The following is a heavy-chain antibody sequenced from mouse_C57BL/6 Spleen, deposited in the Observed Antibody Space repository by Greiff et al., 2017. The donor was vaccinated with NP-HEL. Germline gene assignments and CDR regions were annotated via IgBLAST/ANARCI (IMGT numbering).Heavy chain of an antibody. CDR2: IYPGSGST. D-gene: IGHD1-1*01. CDR1: GYTFTSYW. V-gene: IGHV1-55*01. J-gene: IGHJ2*01. CDR3: ARWVITTVVNYFDY. Sequence: QVQLQQPGAELVKPGASVKMSCKASGYTFTSYWITWVKQRPGQGLEWIGDIYPGSGSTNYNEKFKSKATLTVDTSSSTAYMQLSSLTSEDSAVYYCARWVITTVVNYFDYWGQGTTLTVSS.